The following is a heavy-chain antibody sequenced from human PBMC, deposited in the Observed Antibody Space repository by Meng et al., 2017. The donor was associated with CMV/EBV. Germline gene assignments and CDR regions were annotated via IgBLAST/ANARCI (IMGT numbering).Heavy chain of an antibody. Sequence: VPLQEPGQGLLKPSQTLSLPCTVSGGSISNGDYYWSWFRQPPGKGLEWIGYIYYSGSTYYNPSLKSRVTISVDTSKNQFSLKLSSVTAADTAVYYCAREGDNPFDYWGQGTLVTVSS. CDR3: AREGDNPFDY. D-gene: IGHD2-21*02. J-gene: IGHJ4*02. CDR2: IYYSGST. V-gene: IGHV4-30-4*08. CDR1: GGSISNGDYY.